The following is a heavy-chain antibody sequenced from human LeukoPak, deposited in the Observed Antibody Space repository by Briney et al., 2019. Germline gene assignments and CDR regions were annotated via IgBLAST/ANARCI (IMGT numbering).Heavy chain of an antibody. V-gene: IGHV3-23*01. CDR1: GFTFSSYG. D-gene: IGHD3-10*01. Sequence: GGSLRLSCAASGFTFSSYGMSWVRQAPGKGLEWVSAISGSGGSTYYADSVKGRFTISRDNSKNTLYLQMNSLRAEDTAVYYCAKGYGSGSYYFDYWGQGTLVTVSS. J-gene: IGHJ4*02. CDR2: ISGSGGST. CDR3: AKGYGSGSYYFDY.